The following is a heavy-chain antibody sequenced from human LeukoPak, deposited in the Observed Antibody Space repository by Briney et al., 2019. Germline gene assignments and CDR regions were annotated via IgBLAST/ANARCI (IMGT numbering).Heavy chain of an antibody. J-gene: IGHJ4*02. CDR1: GYSISSGYY. CDR3: ARQPQLLSLDYFDY. Sequence: PSETLSLTCAVSGYSISSGYYWGWIRQPPGKGLEWIGSIYHSGSTYYNPSLKSRVTISVDTSKNQFSLKLSSVTAADTAVYYYARQPQLLSLDYFDYWGQGTLVTVSS. V-gene: IGHV4-38-2*01. CDR2: IYHSGST. D-gene: IGHD2-2*01.